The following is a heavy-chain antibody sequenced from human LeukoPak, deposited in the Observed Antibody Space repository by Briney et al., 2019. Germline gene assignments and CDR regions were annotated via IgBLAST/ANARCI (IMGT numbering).Heavy chain of an antibody. CDR1: GYTFRSYW. CDR2: IKQDGSEK. D-gene: IGHD4-17*01. CDR3: ARMTTVTMAPQH. Sequence: GGSLRLSCAASGYTFRSYWMSWVRQAPGKGLEWVANIKQDGSEKYYVDSVKGRFTISRDNAKNSLYLQMNSLRAEDTAVYYCARMTTVTMAPQHWGQGTLVTVSS. V-gene: IGHV3-7*01. J-gene: IGHJ1*01.